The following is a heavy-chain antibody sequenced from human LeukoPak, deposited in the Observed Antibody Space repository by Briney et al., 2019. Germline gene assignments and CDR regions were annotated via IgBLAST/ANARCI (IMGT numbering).Heavy chain of an antibody. Sequence: SETLSLTCAVYGGSFSGYYWSWIRQPPGKGLEWIGEINHSGSTNYNPSLKSRVTISVDTSKNQFSLKLSSVTAADTAVYYCAREDSEKYYYYSMDVWGQGTTVTVSS. CDR1: GGSFSGYY. D-gene: IGHD3/OR15-3a*01. CDR2: INHSGST. CDR3: AREDSEKYYYYSMDV. J-gene: IGHJ6*02. V-gene: IGHV4-34*01.